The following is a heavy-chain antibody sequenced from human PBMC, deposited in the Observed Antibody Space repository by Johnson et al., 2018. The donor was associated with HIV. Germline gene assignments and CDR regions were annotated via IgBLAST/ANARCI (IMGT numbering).Heavy chain of an antibody. CDR1: GFTFSSYG. CDR2: ISYDGSNK. Sequence: QVQLVESGGGVVQPGRSLRLSCAASGFTFSSYGMHWVRQAPGKGLEWVAVISYDGSNKYYVDSVKGRFTISRDNAKNSLYLQMNSLRAEDTAVYYCARDSSSWYPPEDAFDIWGQGTMVTVSS. V-gene: IGHV3-30*03. J-gene: IGHJ3*02. CDR3: ARDSSSWYPPEDAFDI. D-gene: IGHD6-13*01.